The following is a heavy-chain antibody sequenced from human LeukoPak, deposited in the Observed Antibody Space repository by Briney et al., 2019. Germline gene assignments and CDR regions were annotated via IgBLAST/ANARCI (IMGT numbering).Heavy chain of an antibody. D-gene: IGHD3-10*01. J-gene: IGHJ4*02. CDR1: GLTFSNYG. CDR3: GRSSYSGSGSYYPLDC. CDR2: VWYDGSAK. V-gene: IGHV3-33*01. Sequence: GGSLRLSCAASGLTFSNYGMHWVRQAPGKGLEGVAVVWYDGSAKYYIDSVKGRFTISRDNSKNTLSLQMNGLRAEDTAVYYCGRSSYSGSGSYYPLDCWGQGTLVTVSS.